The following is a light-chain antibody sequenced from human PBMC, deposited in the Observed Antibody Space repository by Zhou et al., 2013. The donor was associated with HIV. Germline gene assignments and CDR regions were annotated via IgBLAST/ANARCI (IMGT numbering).Light chain of an antibody. CDR3: LPLT. V-gene: IGKV2D-29*02. CDR2: ELS. J-gene: IGKJ4*01. Sequence: DIVMTQFPLSLSVTPGQPASISCKSSQSLLHSDGKTYLYWYLQRPGQSPQLLIYELSNRFSGVPERFSGSGSGTDFTLKISRVEAEDVGKGIQLPLTFGGGTTVEIK. CDR1: QSLLHSDGKTY.